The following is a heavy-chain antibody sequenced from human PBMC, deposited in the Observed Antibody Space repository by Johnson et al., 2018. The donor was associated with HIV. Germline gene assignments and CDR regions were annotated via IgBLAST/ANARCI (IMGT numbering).Heavy chain of an antibody. V-gene: IGHV3-7*01. CDR1: GFTFSNYW. CDR3: ARGTRLGAPSNLDAFYI. J-gene: IGHJ3*02. D-gene: IGHD1-7*01. Sequence: MQLVESGGGLAQPGGSLRLSCAASGFTFSNYWMSWVRQAPGKGLELVANIKQDGSEKYYVDSVKGRFAISRDNAKNSLYLQMNSLRVEDTAVYYCARGTRLGAPSNLDAFYIWGQGTKVTVSS. CDR2: IKQDGSEK.